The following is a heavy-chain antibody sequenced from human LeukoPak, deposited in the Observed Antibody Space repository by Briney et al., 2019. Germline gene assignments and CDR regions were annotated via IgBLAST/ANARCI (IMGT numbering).Heavy chain of an antibody. CDR3: ARTYSNYFDY. D-gene: IGHD4-11*01. CDR2: VYITGST. V-gene: IGHV4-4*07. CDR1: GVSINTSY. J-gene: IGHJ4*02. Sequence: SETLSLTCTVSGVSINTSYWSWIRQPAGKGLEWIGRVYITGSTNYNPALKSRVTMSLDTSKNQFSLKLSSVTAADTAVYYCARTYSNYFDYWGQGTLVTVSS.